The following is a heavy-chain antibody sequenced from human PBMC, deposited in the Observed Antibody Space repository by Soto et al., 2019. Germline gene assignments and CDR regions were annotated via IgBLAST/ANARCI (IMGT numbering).Heavy chain of an antibody. Sequence: QVQLQQWGAGLLKPSETLSLTCAVYGGSFSGYYWSWIRQPPGKGLEWIGEINHSGSTNYNPSLKSRVTISVDTSKNQFSLKLSSVTAADTAVYYCATHDKLVGATLAFDIWGQGTMVTVSS. V-gene: IGHV4-34*01. CDR1: GGSFSGYY. CDR2: INHSGST. J-gene: IGHJ3*02. D-gene: IGHD1-26*01. CDR3: ATHDKLVGATLAFDI.